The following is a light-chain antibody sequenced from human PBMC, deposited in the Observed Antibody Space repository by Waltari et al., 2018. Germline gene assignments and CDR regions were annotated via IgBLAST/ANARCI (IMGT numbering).Light chain of an antibody. CDR3: QQSYSTPQT. J-gene: IGKJ2*01. CDR2: AAS. CDR1: QSISSY. Sequence: DIQMTQSPSSLSASVVDRVPITCRASQSISSYLNWYQQKPGKAPKLLIYAASSLQSGVPSRFSGSGSGTDFTLTISSLQPEDFATYYCQQSYSTPQTFGQGTKLEIK. V-gene: IGKV1-39*01.